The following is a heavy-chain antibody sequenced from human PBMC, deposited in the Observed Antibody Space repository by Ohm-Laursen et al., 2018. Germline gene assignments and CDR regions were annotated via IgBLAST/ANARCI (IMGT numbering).Heavy chain of an antibody. CDR2: ISVSGSST. J-gene: IGHJ4*02. CDR3: ARDPVRGLTDY. V-gene: IGHV3-23*01. D-gene: IGHD3-16*01. CDR1: GFTFSIPG. Sequence: SLRLSCAASGFTFSIPGMTWVRQAPGKGLEWVSGISVSGSSTDYADPVKGRFTISRDNSKNTLYLQMNSLRAEDTAVYYCARDPVRGLTDYWGQGTLVTVSS.